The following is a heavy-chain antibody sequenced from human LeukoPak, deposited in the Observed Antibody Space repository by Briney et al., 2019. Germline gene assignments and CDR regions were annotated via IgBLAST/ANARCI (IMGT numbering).Heavy chain of an antibody. CDR1: GGSVSSGSYY. CDR3: ARQVTFGYAFAYYFDY. CDR2: IYYSGST. D-gene: IGHD5-18*01. Sequence: SETLSLTCTVSGGSVSSGSYYWSWIRQPPGKGLEWIGYIYYSGSTYYNPSLKSRVTMSVDTSKNQFSLKLSSVTAADTAVYYCARQVTFGYAFAYYFDYWGQGSLVTVSS. J-gene: IGHJ4*02. V-gene: IGHV4-61*01.